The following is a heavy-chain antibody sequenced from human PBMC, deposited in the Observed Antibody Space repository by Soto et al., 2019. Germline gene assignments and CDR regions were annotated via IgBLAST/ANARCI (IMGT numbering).Heavy chain of an antibody. CDR1: GGSISSGGYY. CDR2: IYYSGST. Sequence: QVQLQESGPGLVKPSQTLSLTCTVSGGSISSGGYYWSWIRQHPGKGLEWIGYIYYSGSTYYNPSLKSRVTISLDTSKNQFSLKLSSVTAADTAVYYCARGGFGVVIISHPSAGDWFDPWGQGTLVTVSS. D-gene: IGHD3-3*01. V-gene: IGHV4-31*03. J-gene: IGHJ5*02. CDR3: ARGGFGVVIISHPSAGDWFDP.